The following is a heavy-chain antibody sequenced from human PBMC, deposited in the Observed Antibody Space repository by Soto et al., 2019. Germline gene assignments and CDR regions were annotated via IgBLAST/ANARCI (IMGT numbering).Heavy chain of an antibody. V-gene: IGHV1-2*04. CDR3: ARGYGSGTPGDY. J-gene: IGHJ4*02. D-gene: IGHD3-10*01. CDR2: INPNSGGT. Sequence: GGPVKVSCKASGYTFTGYYMHWVRQAPGQGLEWMGWINPNSGGTNYAQKFQGWVTMTRDTSISTAYMELSRLRSDDTAVYYCARGYGSGTPGDYWGQGTLVTVSS. CDR1: GYTFTGYY.